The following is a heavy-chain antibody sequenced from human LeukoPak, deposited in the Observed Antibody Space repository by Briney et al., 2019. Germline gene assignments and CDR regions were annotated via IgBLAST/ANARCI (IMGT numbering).Heavy chain of an antibody. CDR2: INRDGSEG. CDR3: ARRNAMDV. CDR1: GFTFINSW. V-gene: IGHV3-7*03. J-gene: IGHJ6*02. Sequence: GGSLRLSCAASGFTFINSWMTWARQAPGKGLEWVANINRDGSEGYYVDSVKGRFTISRDDAKSSLYLQMNSLRAEDTAVYYCARRNAMDVWGQGTTVIVFS.